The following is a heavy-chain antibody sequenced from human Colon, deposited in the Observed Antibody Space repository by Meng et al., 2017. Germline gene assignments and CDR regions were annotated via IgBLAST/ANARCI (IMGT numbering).Heavy chain of an antibody. J-gene: IGHJ3*02. CDR3: ARSAGWLSDAFDI. CDR1: GYSFSTYW. CDR2: IYPGDSDT. Sequence: GESLKISCQGSGYSFSTYWIACLRQMSGKGLEWMGIIYPGDSDTRYSPSFQGQVTISADRSINTAYLQRSSLKASDTAMYYCARSAGWLSDAFDIWGQGTMVTVSS. V-gene: IGHV5-51*01. D-gene: IGHD5-12*01.